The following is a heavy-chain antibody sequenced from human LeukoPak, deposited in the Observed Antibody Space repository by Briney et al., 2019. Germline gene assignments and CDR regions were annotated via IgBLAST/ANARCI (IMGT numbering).Heavy chain of an antibody. D-gene: IGHD3-22*01. Sequence: ASVKVSCKASGYTFTGYYMHWVRQAPGQGLEWMGWINPNSGGTNYAQKLQGRVTMTRDTSISTAYMELSRLRSDDTAVYYCARGGYDSSGYPLVFDYWGHGTLVTVSS. V-gene: IGHV1-2*02. CDR1: GYTFTGYY. CDR2: INPNSGGT. J-gene: IGHJ4*01. CDR3: ARGGYDSSGYPLVFDY.